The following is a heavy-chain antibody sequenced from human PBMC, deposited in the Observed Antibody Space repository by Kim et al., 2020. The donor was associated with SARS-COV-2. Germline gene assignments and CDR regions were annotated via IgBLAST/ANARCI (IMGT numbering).Heavy chain of an antibody. CDR1: RFIFSNYW. V-gene: IGHV3-7*01. Sequence: GGSLRLSCAASRFIFSNYWMSWVRQAPGKGLEWVANIKEDGSETYYVDSVEGRFIISRDNAENSLYLQMNSLRAEDTAVYYCGRDYSDWGQGTLVTVSS. D-gene: IGHD6-13*01. J-gene: IGHJ4*02. CDR3: GRDYSD. CDR2: IKEDGSET.